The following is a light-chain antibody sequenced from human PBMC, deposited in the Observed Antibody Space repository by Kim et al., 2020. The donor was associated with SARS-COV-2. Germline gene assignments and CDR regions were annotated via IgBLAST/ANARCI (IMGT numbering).Light chain of an antibody. J-gene: IGKJ2*03. CDR3: QQYYSTPS. CDR1: QSVLYSSNNKNY. CDR2: WAS. V-gene: IGKV4-1*01. Sequence: ERATINCKSSQSVLYSSNNKNYLAWYQQKPGQPPKLLIYWASTRESGVPDRFSGSGSGTDFTLTISSLQSEDVAVYYCQQYYSTPSFGQGTKLE.